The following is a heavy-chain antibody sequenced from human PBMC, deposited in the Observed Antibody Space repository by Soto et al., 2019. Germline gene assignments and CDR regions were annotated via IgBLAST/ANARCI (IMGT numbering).Heavy chain of an antibody. CDR2: INHTGST. V-gene: IGHV4-34*01. D-gene: IGHD2-8*02. J-gene: IGHJ4*02. CDR3: ARDKITGFFGY. Sequence: LSLTCAVYGGSFSGYSWTWIRQPPGTGLEWIGEINHTGSTNYNPSLKSRVTISVDTSKNQFSLKLTSVTAADTAVYYCARDKITGFFGYCGQGTLVTGSS. CDR1: GGSFSGYS.